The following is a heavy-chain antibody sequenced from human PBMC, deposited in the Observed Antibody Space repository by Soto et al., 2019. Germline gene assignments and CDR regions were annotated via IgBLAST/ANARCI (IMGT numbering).Heavy chain of an antibody. D-gene: IGHD2-21*01. V-gene: IGHV1-46*01. CDR2: INPMSGAT. CDR1: GYTFINYY. CDR3: ARDLAAGDL. J-gene: IGHJ4*02. Sequence: QAHLVQSGAEVREPGASVKVSCRTSGYTFINYYIHWVRQAPGHGLEWMAIINPMSGATNYAQKFQGRITLTMDTSTTTVYMEVNSLTSEDTAVYYCARDLAAGDLWGQGTLVTVSS.